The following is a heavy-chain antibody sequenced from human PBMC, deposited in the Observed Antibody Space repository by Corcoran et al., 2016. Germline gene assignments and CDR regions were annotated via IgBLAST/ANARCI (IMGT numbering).Heavy chain of an antibody. J-gene: IGHJ4*02. D-gene: IGHD3-22*01. CDR3: ARARDMGAYYDSSGSFDY. CDR2: IYYSGST. CDR1: GGSVSSGSYY. V-gene: IGHV4-61*01. Sequence: QVQLQESGPGLVKPSETLSLTCTVSGGSVSSGSYYWSWLRQPPGKGLEWIGYIYYSGSTNYNPSLKSRVTISVATSKNQFSLKLSSVTAADTAVYDCARARDMGAYYDSSGSFDYWGQGTLVTVSS.